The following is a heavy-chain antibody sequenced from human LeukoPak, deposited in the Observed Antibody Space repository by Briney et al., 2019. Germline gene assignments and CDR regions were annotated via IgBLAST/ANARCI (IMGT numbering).Heavy chain of an antibody. Sequence: SETLSLTCAVSGGSISSSNWWSWVRQPPGKGLEWIGEIYHSGSTNYNPSLKSRDTISVDKSKNQFSLKLSSVTAADTAVYYCARRNGIRPHDYDSSGYLDYWGQGTLVTVSS. CDR1: GGSISSSNW. J-gene: IGHJ4*02. CDR2: IYHSGST. CDR3: ARRNGIRPHDYDSSGYLDY. V-gene: IGHV4-4*02. D-gene: IGHD3-22*01.